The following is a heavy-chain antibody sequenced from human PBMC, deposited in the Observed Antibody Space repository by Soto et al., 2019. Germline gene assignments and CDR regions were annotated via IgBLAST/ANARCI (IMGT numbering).Heavy chain of an antibody. Sequence: ASVKVSWKASGYTFTSYGISWVRQAPGQGLEWMGWISAYNGNTNYAQKLQGRVTMTTDTSTSTAYMELRSLRSDDTAVYYCARSSYYDFWSGRHWFAPWGQGTLVTVSS. CDR2: ISAYNGNT. V-gene: IGHV1-18*01. J-gene: IGHJ5*02. CDR3: ARSSYYDFWSGRHWFAP. CDR1: GYTFTSYG. D-gene: IGHD3-3*01.